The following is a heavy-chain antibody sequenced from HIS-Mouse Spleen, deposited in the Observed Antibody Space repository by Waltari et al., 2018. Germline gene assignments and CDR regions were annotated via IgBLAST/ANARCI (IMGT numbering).Heavy chain of an antibody. CDR2: SYHSGST. V-gene: IGHV4-38-2*01. Sequence: QLQLQESGPGLVKPSETLSLTCPVSGYPIRCGSYSGFIRPPPGKGLAWIGSSYHSGSTYYNPSLKSGVTRSVDTSKNKFSRKLSSVTAADTAVYYCASSEITIAAPSYYFDYWGQGTLVTVSS. CDR1: GYPIRCGSY. J-gene: IGHJ4*02. CDR3: ASSEITIAAPSYYFDY. D-gene: IGHD6-6*01.